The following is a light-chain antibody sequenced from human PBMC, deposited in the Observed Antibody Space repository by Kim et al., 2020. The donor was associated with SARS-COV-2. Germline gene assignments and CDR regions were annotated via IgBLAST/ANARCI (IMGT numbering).Light chain of an antibody. J-gene: IGLJ1*01. CDR1: YIGSKC. Sequence: PGKTASITCEAEYIGSKCAHWYQQKPGQAPVLVIYNDSDRPSGIPERFFGSNSGNTATLTITRVEAGDEADYYCQVWDTSSGHYVFGFGTKVTVL. V-gene: IGLV3-21*04. CDR2: NDS. CDR3: QVWDTSSGHYV.